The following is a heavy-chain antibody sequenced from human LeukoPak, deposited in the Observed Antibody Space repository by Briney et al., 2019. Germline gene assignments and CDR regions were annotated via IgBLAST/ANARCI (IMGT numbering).Heavy chain of an antibody. CDR1: DGSISTSY. V-gene: IGHV4-59*01. CDR2: LYHSGST. J-gene: IGHJ6*03. CDR3: ASQDSYDSSGYYPFYYYMDV. D-gene: IGHD3-22*01. Sequence: SETLSLTCTVSDGSISTSYWSWIRQPPGKGLEWIGYLYHSGSTNFNPSLKRRVTISVDTSKNQFPLKLSSVTAADTAVYYCASQDSYDSSGYYPFYYYMDVWGKGTTVTVSS.